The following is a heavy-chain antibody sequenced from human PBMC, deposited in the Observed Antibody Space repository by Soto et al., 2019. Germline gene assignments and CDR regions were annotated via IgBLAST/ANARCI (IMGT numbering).Heavy chain of an antibody. CDR3: AKGREVGYSSSLFDY. Sequence: GGSLRLSCAASGFTFSSYAMSWVRQAPGKGLEWVSAISGSGGSTYYADSVKGRFTISRDNSKNTLYLQMNSLRAEDTAVYYCAKGREVGYSSSLFDYWGQGTMVTVSS. CDR2: ISGSGGST. CDR1: GFTFSSYA. D-gene: IGHD6-13*01. V-gene: IGHV3-23*01. J-gene: IGHJ4*02.